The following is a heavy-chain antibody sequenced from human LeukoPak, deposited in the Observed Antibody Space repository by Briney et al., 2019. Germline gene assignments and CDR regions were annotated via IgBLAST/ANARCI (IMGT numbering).Heavy chain of an antibody. Sequence: GGSLRLACAASGFTFSSHVMAWVRQAPGQGLVWVSGISDSGGSTHYADSVKGRFTISRDNSKNTLCLEMNSLRAEDTAAYYCAKDYFGSVLDAFYIWGQGTMVTVSS. CDR2: ISDSGGST. D-gene: IGHD3-10*01. CDR1: GFTFSSHV. J-gene: IGHJ3*02. CDR3: AKDYFGSVLDAFYI. V-gene: IGHV3-23*01.